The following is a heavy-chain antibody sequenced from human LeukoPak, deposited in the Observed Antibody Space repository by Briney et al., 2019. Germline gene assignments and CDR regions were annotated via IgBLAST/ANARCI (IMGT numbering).Heavy chain of an antibody. J-gene: IGHJ4*02. Sequence: GASVKVSCKASGYTFTGYYMHWVRQAPGQGLEWMGRINPNSGGTNYAQKFQGRVTMTRDTSTSTVYMELSSLRSEDTAVYYCARALDTGDYAFDYWGQGTLVTVSS. CDR1: GYTFTGYY. CDR2: INPNSGGT. D-gene: IGHD4-17*01. CDR3: ARALDTGDYAFDY. V-gene: IGHV1-2*06.